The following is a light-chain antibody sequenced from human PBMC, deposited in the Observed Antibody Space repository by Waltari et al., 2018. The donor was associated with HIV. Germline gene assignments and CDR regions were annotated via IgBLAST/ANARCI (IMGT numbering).Light chain of an antibody. CDR2: GAS. CDR3: QQYDNWPPLT. V-gene: IGKV3-15*01. CDR1: QSVSCN. J-gene: IGKJ4*01. Sequence: EIVMTQPPATMSVSPGDRATLSCRASQSVSCNLAWYQQKPGQTPRLLSYGASTRAPGSPARFSGGGFGTEFTLTISGLQSEDLAVYYCQQYDNWPPLTSGGGTKLEIK.